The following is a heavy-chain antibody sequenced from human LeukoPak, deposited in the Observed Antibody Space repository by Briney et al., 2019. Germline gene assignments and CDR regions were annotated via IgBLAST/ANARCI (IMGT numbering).Heavy chain of an antibody. D-gene: IGHD2-15*01. CDR3: ARSHYCSGGSCYLMFDY. J-gene: IGHJ4*02. CDR1: GGSISSSNW. Sequence: SSETLSLTCAVSGGSISSSNWWSWVRQPPGKGLEWIGEIYHSGSTNYNPSLKSRVTISVDKSKNQFSLKLSSVTAADTAVYYCARSHYCSGGSCYLMFDYWGQGTLVTVSS. CDR2: IYHSGST. V-gene: IGHV4-4*02.